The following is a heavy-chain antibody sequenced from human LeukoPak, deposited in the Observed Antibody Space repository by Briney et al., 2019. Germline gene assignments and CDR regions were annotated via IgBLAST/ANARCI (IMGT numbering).Heavy chain of an antibody. D-gene: IGHD2-15*01. Sequence: ASVKVSCKASGYTFTGYYMHWVRQAPGQGLEWMGWINPNSGDTNYAQKFQGRVTMTRDTSISTAYMELSRLRSDDTAVYYCARSGWNGSGPVGAFDIWGQGTMVTVSS. J-gene: IGHJ3*02. CDR1: GYTFTGYY. CDR2: INPNSGDT. V-gene: IGHV1-2*02. CDR3: ARSGWNGSGPVGAFDI.